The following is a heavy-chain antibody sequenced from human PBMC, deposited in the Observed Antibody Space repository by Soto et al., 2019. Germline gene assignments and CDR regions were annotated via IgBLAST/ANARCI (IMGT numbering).Heavy chain of an antibody. J-gene: IGHJ6*02. Sequence: QVQLVQSGAEVKQPGSSVKVSCKASGGTFRTSAISWVRQAPGQGLEWVGGIMPVFRRPKYAQNFQDRVTITAHESTSTAYMELNSLRSDDTAVYYCARDKDRLQLGGNYYFILDVWGQGTGVTVSS. CDR1: GGTFRTSA. CDR2: IMPVFRRP. D-gene: IGHD1-7*01. V-gene: IGHV1-69*12. CDR3: ARDKDRLQLGGNYYFILDV.